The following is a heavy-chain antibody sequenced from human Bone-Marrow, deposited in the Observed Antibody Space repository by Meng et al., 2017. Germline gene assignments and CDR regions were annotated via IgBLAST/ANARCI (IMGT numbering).Heavy chain of an antibody. J-gene: IGHJ4*02. CDR2: IIPIFGAA. D-gene: IGHD3-22*01. CDR3: ARGPCIWYDSSGTGFDY. CDR1: GGTFSSYA. V-gene: IGHV1-69*06. Sequence: SVKVSCKASGGTFSSYAISWVRQAPGQGLEWMGGIIPIFGAANYAQKFQGRVTITADKSTSTAYMELSSLRSEDTAVYYCARGPCIWYDSSGTGFDYWGQGTLVT.